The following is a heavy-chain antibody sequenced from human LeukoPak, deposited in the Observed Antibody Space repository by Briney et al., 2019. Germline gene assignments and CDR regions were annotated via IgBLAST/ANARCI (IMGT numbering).Heavy chain of an antibody. CDR3: ARGQWLAPRGFDP. CDR1: NYSISSGYY. CDR2: IYYSGST. J-gene: IGHJ5*02. V-gene: IGHV4-38-2*02. D-gene: IGHD6-19*01. Sequence: PSETLSLTYTVSNYSISSGYYWGWIRQPPGKGLEWIGSIYYSGSTYYNPSLKSRVTISVDTSKNQFSLKLSSVTAADTAVYYCARGQWLAPRGFDPWGQGTLVTVSS.